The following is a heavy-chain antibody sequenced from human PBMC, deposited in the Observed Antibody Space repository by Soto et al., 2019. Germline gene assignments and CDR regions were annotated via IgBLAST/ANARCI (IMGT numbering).Heavy chain of an antibody. D-gene: IGHD3-9*01. V-gene: IGHV3-15*07. J-gene: IGHJ4*02. Sequence: GGSLRLSCAASGFTFSNAWMNWVRQAPGKGLEWVGRIKSKTDGGTTDYAAPVKGRFTISRDDSKNTLYLQMNSLRAEDTAVYYCAKEGRYFDWILRYFDYWGQGTLVTVSS. CDR2: IKSKTDGGTT. CDR1: GFTFSNAW. CDR3: AKEGRYFDWILRYFDY.